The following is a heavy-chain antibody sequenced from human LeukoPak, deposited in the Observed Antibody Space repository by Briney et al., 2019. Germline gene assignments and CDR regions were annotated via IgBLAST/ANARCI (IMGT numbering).Heavy chain of an antibody. D-gene: IGHD3-10*01. Sequence: GGSLRLSCAVSGFTFTNHWMHWVRQVPGEGLLWVSRINSDGRSTNYADSVKGRFTISREDSKSTLYLQMNSLRIEDTAVYYCAKDTFHYGPGSVDYWGQGTLVTVSS. CDR2: INSDGRST. CDR1: GFTFTNHW. J-gene: IGHJ4*02. V-gene: IGHV3-74*01. CDR3: AKDTFHYGPGSVDY.